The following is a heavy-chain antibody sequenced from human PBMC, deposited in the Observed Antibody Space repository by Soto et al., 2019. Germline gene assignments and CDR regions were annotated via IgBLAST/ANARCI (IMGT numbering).Heavy chain of an antibody. D-gene: IGHD3-9*01. J-gene: IGHJ3*02. CDR1: GGSISSGGYY. CDR3: ARVDDILTGYEDAFDI. V-gene: IGHV4-31*03. Sequence: SETLSLTCTVSGGSISSGGYYWSWIRQHPGKGLEWIVYIYYIGSTYYNPSLKSRVTISVDTSKNQFSLKLSSVTAADTALYYCARVDDILTGYEDAFDIWGQGTMVTVSS. CDR2: IYYIGST.